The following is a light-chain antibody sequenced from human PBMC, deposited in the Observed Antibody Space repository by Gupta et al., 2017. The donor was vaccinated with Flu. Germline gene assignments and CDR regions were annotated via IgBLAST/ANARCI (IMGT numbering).Light chain of an antibody. V-gene: IGKV3-11*01. Sequence: LTQSPATLSWSPGERATLSCRASQSVSTFLAWYQQKPGQAPRLLIYDASNRATGIPARCSGSGSGTDFTLTISSLAPEDFAVYYCQQQTTFGPGTKVDIK. CDR1: QSVSTF. CDR2: DAS. J-gene: IGKJ3*01. CDR3: QQQTT.